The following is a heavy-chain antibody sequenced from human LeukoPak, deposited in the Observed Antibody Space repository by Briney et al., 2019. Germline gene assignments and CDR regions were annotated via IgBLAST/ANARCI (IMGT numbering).Heavy chain of an antibody. J-gene: IGHJ3*02. V-gene: IGHV4-59*08. D-gene: IGHD3-3*01. CDR3: ARPSGVGPAFDI. CDR1: GGSISSYY. Sequence: SQTLSLTCTVSGGSISSYYWSWIRQPPGKGLEWIGYVHHSGGTKYNPSLKSRVTISLDTSRNLFSLTLSSVTAADTAEYYCARPSGVGPAFDIWGQGTMVTVS. CDR2: VHHSGGT.